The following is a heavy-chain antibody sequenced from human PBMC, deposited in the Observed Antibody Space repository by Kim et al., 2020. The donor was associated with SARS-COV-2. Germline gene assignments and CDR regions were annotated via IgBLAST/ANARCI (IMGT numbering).Heavy chain of an antibody. CDR3: ARSRRVVAFSNWFDT. CDR1: GFTVSDNY. CDR2: IYTRDNT. Sequence: GGSLTLSCASSGFTVSDNYMSWVRQAPGKGREWVSVIYTRDNTYYGGSVEGRFTISRDISKNTVYLQLTSLSAEDTPVFDVARSRRVVAFSNWFDTRG. D-gene: IGHD2-15*01. J-gene: IGHJ5*01. V-gene: IGHV3-66*01.